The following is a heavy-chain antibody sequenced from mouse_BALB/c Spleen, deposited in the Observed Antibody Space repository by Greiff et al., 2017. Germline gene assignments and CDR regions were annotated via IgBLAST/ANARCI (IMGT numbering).Heavy chain of an antibody. D-gene: IGHD2-4*01. CDR1: GFTFSSYG. V-gene: IGHV5-6*01. CDR3: ARRGTMITTGDAWFAY. Sequence: EVQVVESGGDLVKPGGSLKLSCAASGFTFSSYGMSWVRQTPDKRLEWVATISSGGSYTYYPDSVKGRFTISRDNAKNTLYLQMSSLKSEDTAMYYCARRGTMITTGDAWFAYWGQGTLVTVSA. J-gene: IGHJ3*01. CDR2: ISSGGSYT.